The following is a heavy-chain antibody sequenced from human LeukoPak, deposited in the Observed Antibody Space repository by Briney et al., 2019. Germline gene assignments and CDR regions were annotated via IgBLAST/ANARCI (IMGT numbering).Heavy chain of an antibody. V-gene: IGHV4-34*01. CDR3: ARVARVFDY. CDR1: GGSFSGYY. CDR2: INHSGST. Sequence: SEALSLTCAVYGGSFSGYYWSWIRQPPGKGLEWIGEINHSGSTNYNPSLKSRVTISVDTSKNQFSLKLSSVTAADTAVYYCARVARVFDYWGQGTLVTVSS. J-gene: IGHJ4*02.